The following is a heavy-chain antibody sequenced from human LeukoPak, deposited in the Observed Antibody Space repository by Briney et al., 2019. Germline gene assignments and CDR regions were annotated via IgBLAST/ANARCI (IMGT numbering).Heavy chain of an antibody. CDR1: GGTFSSYA. Sequence: SVKVSCTASGGTFSSYAISWVRQAPGQGLEWMGGIIPIFGTANYAQKFQGRVTITADESTSTAYMELSSLRSEDTAVYYCARENTSYDFWSGYYTAPTFDYWGQGTLVTVSS. V-gene: IGHV1-69*13. CDR2: IIPIFGTA. D-gene: IGHD3-3*01. CDR3: ARENTSYDFWSGYYTAPTFDY. J-gene: IGHJ4*02.